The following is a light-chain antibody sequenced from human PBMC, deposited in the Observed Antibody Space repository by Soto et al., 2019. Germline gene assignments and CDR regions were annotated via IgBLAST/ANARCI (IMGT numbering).Light chain of an antibody. CDR1: QSISNS. CDR2: DAS. J-gene: IGKJ4*01. Sequence: ETVLTQSPATLSLSPGERATLSCRASQSISNSLAWYQHKPGQAPRLLIYDASNRATGIPARFSGSGSGTDFTITISRLEHEAFAVYYCQQRSNWPLFGGGTKVEIE. CDR3: QQRSNWPL. V-gene: IGKV3-11*01.